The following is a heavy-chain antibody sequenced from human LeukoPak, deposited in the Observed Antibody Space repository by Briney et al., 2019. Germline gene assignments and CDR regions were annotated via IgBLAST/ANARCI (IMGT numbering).Heavy chain of an antibody. CDR1: GIPFSSFG. D-gene: IGHD4-17*01. J-gene: IGHJ5*02. CDR2: IWYDGSNK. CDR3: ARDGTVTAGPFDP. V-gene: IGHV3-33*01. Sequence: PGRSLRLSCAAPGIPFSSFGMHWLGQAPGKGVEWVAFIWYDGSNKYYADSVKGRFTISRDNSKNTLYLQMNRLTAEDTAVYYCARDGTVTAGPFDPWGGGTLVTVSS.